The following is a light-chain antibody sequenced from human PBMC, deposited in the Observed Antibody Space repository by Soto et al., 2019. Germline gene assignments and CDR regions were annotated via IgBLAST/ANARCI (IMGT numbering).Light chain of an antibody. CDR2: GAS. CDR3: QQYSDWPPGT. CDR1: QSVRSN. V-gene: IGKV3-15*01. J-gene: IGKJ1*01. Sequence: IEMTQSPATLSVSPGERATLSCRASQSVRSNLAWYQRRPGQAPRLLIYGASTRATGIPARFSGSGSGTEFTLTISSLQSEDFAVYYCQQYSDWPPGTFGQGTKVEI.